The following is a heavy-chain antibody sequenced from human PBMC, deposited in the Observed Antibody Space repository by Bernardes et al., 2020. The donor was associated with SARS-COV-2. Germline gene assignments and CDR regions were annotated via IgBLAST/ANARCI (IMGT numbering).Heavy chain of an antibody. J-gene: IGHJ4*02. CDR3: GRDVYGSEKVGY. D-gene: IGHD3-10*01. CDR2: IRYDGNNK. Sequence: GGSLRLSCAASGFTFSNYGMHWVRQASGKGLEWVAIIRYDGNNKYYADSVKGRFTISRDNSKNTLYLQMNSLSVEDTAVYYCGRDVYGSEKVGYWGQGTLVSGSS. CDR1: GFTFSNYG. V-gene: IGHV3-33*01.